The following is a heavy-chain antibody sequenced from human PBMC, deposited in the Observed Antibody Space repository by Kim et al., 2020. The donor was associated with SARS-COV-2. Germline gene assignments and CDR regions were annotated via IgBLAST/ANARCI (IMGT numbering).Heavy chain of an antibody. D-gene: IGHD6-19*01. CDR1: GFTFSIYG. CDR3: AKWYSSVWRYFDY. Sequence: GGSLRLSCAASGFTFSIYGMSWVRQAPGKGLEWMAVISSDGINEYYADSVKGRFTISRDNSKNTLYLQMNSLRAEDTAVYYCAKWYSSVWRYFDYWGQGTQVTVSS. V-gene: IGHV3-30*18. J-gene: IGHJ4*02. CDR2: ISSDGINE.